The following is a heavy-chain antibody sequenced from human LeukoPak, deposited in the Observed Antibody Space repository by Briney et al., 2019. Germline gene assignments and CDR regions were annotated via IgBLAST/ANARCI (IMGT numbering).Heavy chain of an antibody. Sequence: PGGSLRLSCAASGFTFDDYGMSWVRQAPGKGLEWVSGINWNGGSTGYADSVKGRFTISRDNAKNSLYLQMNSLRAEDTALYHCARYYPGYSSSLAFFDYWGQGTLVTVSS. CDR2: INWNGGST. V-gene: IGHV3-20*01. CDR1: GFTFDDYG. D-gene: IGHD6-13*01. J-gene: IGHJ4*02. CDR3: ARYYPGYSSSLAFFDY.